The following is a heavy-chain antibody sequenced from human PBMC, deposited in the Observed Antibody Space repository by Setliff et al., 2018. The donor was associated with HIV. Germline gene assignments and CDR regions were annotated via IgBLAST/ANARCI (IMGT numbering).Heavy chain of an antibody. V-gene: IGHV3-30*04. CDR2: ISYDGNYK. D-gene: IGHD3-10*01. CDR1: GFTFSNYA. Sequence: GSLRLSCAVSGFTFSNYAMHWVRQASGKGLEWVAVISYDGNYKYYSDSVKGRFTISRDNSKNTLYLQMDSLRPKDTAAYYCARDIGGGDYWGQGTLVTVSS. J-gene: IGHJ4*02. CDR3: ARDIGGGDY.